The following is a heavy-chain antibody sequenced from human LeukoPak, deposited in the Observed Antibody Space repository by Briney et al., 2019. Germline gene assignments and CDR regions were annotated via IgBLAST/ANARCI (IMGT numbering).Heavy chain of an antibody. CDR2: IYSGGST. CDR1: GFTVSSNY. CDR3: ARVPRPSNTHYYYYYMDV. V-gene: IGHV3-53*01. Sequence: GGSLRLSCAASGFTVSSNYMSWVRQAPGKGLEWVSVIYSGGSTYYADSVKGRFTISRDDSKNTLYLQMNSLRAEDTAVYYCARVPRPSNTHYYYYYMDVWGKGTTVTVSS. J-gene: IGHJ6*03. D-gene: IGHD2-15*01.